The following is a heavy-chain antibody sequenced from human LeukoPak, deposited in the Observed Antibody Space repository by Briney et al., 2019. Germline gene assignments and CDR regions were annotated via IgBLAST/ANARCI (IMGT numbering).Heavy chain of an antibody. CDR3: AREGDIVADY. CDR1: AFSFSRYA. J-gene: IGHJ4*02. D-gene: IGHD5-12*01. V-gene: IGHV3-23*01. CDR2: ISGSGGST. Sequence: GGSLRLSCAAYAFSFSRYAMNWVRQAPGKGLEWVSAISGSGGSTYYADSVKGRFTISIDNAKSSLYLEMHGQRDEGTAVYYYAREGDIVADYWGQGTLVTVSS.